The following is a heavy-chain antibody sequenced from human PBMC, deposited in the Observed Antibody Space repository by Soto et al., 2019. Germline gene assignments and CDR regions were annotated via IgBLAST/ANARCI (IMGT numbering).Heavy chain of an antibody. V-gene: IGHV3-21*01. J-gene: IGHJ6*02. CDR2: ISSSSSYI. CDR3: ARELGVRGVILSYYYYYGMDV. CDR1: GFTFSSYS. D-gene: IGHD3-10*01. Sequence: LRLSCAASGFTFSSYSMNWVRQAPGKGLEWVSSISSSSSYIYYADSVKGRFTISRDNAKNSLYLQMNSLRAEDTAVYYCARELGVRGVILSYYYYYGMDVWGQGTTVTVSS.